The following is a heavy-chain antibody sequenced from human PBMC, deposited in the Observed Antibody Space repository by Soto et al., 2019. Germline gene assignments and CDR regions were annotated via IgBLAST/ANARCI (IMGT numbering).Heavy chain of an antibody. CDR2: ISWSGGYI. V-gene: IGHV3-9*01. CDR3: TRDIFRTITPIDY. CDR1: GFDFHDHA. Sequence: EVQLVESGGGLAQPGRSLRLSCAASGFDFHDHAMNWVRQAPGKGLEWVAGISWSGGYIGYVDSVKGRFTISRDNAKNSLYLQMSSLRPEDTALYYCTRDIFRTITPIDYWGQGTLVTVST. D-gene: IGHD2-21*01. J-gene: IGHJ4*02.